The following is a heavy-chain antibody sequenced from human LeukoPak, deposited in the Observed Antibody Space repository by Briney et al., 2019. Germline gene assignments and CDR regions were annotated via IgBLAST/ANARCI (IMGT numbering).Heavy chain of an antibody. CDR1: GFTFSRYG. D-gene: IGHD2-2*01. CDR3: AKEGCSSTSCSYFDY. CDR2: IRYDGSYK. J-gene: IGHJ4*02. V-gene: IGHV3-30*02. Sequence: GGSLRLSCAASGFTFSRYGMHWVRQAPGKGLEWVTFIRYDGSYKDYVDSVKGRFTISRDNSKNTLYLQMNSLRPEDTAVYYCAKEGCSSTSCSYFDYWGQGTLVTVSS.